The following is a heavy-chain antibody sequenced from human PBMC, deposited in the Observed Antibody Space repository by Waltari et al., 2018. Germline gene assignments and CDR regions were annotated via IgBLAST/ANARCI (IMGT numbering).Heavy chain of an antibody. CDR3: ARRTTVVTPVYYYYMDV. CDR1: GGPISSSSSY. Sequence: QLQLQESGPGLVKPSETLSLTCTVSGGPISSSSSYWGWIRPPPGKGLEWIGSIYYSGSTYYNPSLKSRVTISVDTSKNQFSLKLSSVTAADTAVYYCARRTTVVTPVYYYYMDVWGKGTTVTVSS. D-gene: IGHD4-17*01. J-gene: IGHJ6*03. CDR2: IYYSGST. V-gene: IGHV4-39*01.